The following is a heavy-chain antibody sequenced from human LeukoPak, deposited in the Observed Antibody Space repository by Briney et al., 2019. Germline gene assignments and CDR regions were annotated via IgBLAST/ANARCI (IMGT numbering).Heavy chain of an antibody. J-gene: IGHJ4*02. CDR1: GYSISSGYY. CDR3: AKSGGYGLIDY. Sequence: SETLSLTCTVSGYSISSGYYWGWIRQPPGKGLEWIGSIYHSGSTYYNPSLKSRVTISVDTSKNQISLKLSSVTAADTAMYFCAKSGGYGLIDYWGQGTLVTVSS. CDR2: IYHSGST. D-gene: IGHD1-26*01. V-gene: IGHV4-38-2*02.